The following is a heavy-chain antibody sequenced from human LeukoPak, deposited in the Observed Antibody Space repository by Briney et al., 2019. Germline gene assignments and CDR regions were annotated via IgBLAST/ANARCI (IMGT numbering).Heavy chain of an antibody. CDR1: GGSISSGTYY. V-gene: IGHV4-61*02. J-gene: IGHJ5*02. Sequence: PSQTLSLTCTVSGGSISSGTYYWSWIRQPAGKGLEWIGRVYSSGRTNYNPSLKSRGTISVDTSKNQFSLKLDSVTAADTAVYYCARGPLGYCSGGSCYWFDPWGQGTLVTVSS. CDR3: ARGPLGYCSGGSCYWFDP. D-gene: IGHD2-15*01. CDR2: VYSSGRT.